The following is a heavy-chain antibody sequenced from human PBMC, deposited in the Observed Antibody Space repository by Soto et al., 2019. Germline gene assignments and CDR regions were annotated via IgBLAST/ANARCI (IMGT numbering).Heavy chain of an antibody. V-gene: IGHV3-33*01. CDR3: AREAGTTRYYGMDV. CDR2: IWYDGSNK. D-gene: IGHD1-7*01. CDR1: GFTFSSYG. Sequence: QVQLVESGGGVVQPGRSLRLSCAASGFTFSSYGMHWVRQAPGKGLEWVAVIWYDGSNKYYADSVKGRFTISRDNSKNTLYLQINSLRAEDTAVYYWAREAGTTRYYGMDVWGQGTTVTVSS. J-gene: IGHJ6*02.